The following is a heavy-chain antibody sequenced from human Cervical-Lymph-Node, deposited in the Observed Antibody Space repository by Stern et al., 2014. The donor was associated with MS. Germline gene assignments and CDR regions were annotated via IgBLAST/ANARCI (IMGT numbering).Heavy chain of an antibody. D-gene: IGHD3-22*01. J-gene: IGHJ4*02. CDR3: ARDGGGDYYDSSGYYGDYFDY. Sequence: EEQLVESGGGLVKPGGSLRLSCAASGFTFSSYSMHWVRQAPGKGLEWVSSISNSSSYIYYADSVKGRFAISRDNAKNSLYLQMNSLRAEDTAVYYCARDGGGDYYDSSGYYGDYFDYWGQGTLVTVSS. CDR1: GFTFSSYS. V-gene: IGHV3-21*01. CDR2: ISNSSSYI.